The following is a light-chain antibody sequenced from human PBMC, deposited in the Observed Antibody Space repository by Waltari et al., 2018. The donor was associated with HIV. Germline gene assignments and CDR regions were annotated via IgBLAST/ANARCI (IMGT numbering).Light chain of an antibody. CDR3: STWDGSLGAYV. J-gene: IGLJ3*02. CDR2: RNY. Sequence: QSVLTQPPSVSGTPRQNVTISCSGSWSDIENNYVYWYKLTPGTNPKLLIYRNYPRPSGVPDRFSASKSGASASLAVSGLRSDDEADYYCSTWDGSLGAYVFGGGTKLTVL. V-gene: IGLV1-47*01. CDR1: WSDIENNY.